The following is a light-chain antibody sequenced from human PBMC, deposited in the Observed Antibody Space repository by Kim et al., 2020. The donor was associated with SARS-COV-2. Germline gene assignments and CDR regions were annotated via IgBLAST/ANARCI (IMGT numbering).Light chain of an antibody. Sequence: QSALTQPASASGSPGQSITISCTGTGSDVGGYNYVSWYQHRPGKAPQLIIYDVSERPSGVSDRFSGSKSGDTASLTVSGLQAGDEADYHCSSYTSSDTWVFGGGTQLTVL. CDR1: GSDVGGYNY. CDR3: SSYTSSDTWV. CDR2: DVS. J-gene: IGLJ3*02. V-gene: IGLV2-14*03.